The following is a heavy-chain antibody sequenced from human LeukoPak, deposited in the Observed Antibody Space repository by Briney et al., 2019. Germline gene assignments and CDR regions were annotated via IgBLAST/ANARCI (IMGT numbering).Heavy chain of an antibody. CDR3: ARTLSLYYGDYSFDY. J-gene: IGHJ4*02. CDR1: GGSFSGYY. CDR2: INHSGST. D-gene: IGHD4-17*01. V-gene: IGHV4-34*01. Sequence: PSETLSLTCAVYGGSFSGYYWSWIRQPPGKGLEWIGEINHSGSTNYNPSLKSRVTISVDTSKNQFSLKLSSVTAADTAVYYCARTLSLYYGDYSFDYWGQGTLVTVSS.